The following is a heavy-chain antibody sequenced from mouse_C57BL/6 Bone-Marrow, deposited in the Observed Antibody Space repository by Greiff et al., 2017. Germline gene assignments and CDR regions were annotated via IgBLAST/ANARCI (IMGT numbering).Heavy chain of an antibody. J-gene: IGHJ2*01. CDR2: IYPRNGNT. CDR3: ARGDDYPFDY. D-gene: IGHD2-4*01. CDR1: GYTFTSYG. Sequence: QVQLKESGAELARPGASVKLSCTASGYTFTSYGISWVKQRTGQGLEWIGEIYPRNGNTYYNEKFTGKATLTADKSSSTAYMELRSLTSEDSAVDSCARGDDYPFDYWGQGTTLTVSS. V-gene: IGHV1-81*01.